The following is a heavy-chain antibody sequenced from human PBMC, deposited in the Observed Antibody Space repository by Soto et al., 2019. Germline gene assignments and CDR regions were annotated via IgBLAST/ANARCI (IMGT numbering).Heavy chain of an antibody. CDR2: ISRSSGYM. D-gene: IGHD4-17*01. Sequence: EVQLVESGGGLVKPGGSLRLSCAASGFTFSSYSMTWVRQAPGKGLEWVSSISRSSGYMHYSDSVKGRFTISRDNAKNSLYLQMNSLRAEDTAVYYCARDTLPTTVGPPDYWGQGTPVTVSS. V-gene: IGHV3-21*01. J-gene: IGHJ4*02. CDR3: ARDTLPTTVGPPDY. CDR1: GFTFSSYS.